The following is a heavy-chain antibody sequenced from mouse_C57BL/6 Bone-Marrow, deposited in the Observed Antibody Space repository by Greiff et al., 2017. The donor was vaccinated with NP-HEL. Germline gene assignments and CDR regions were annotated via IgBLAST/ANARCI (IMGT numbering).Heavy chain of an antibody. CDR2: IDPNSGGT. Sequence: QVQLKQPGAELVKPGASVKLSCKASGYTFTSYWMHWVKQRPGRGLEWIGRIDPNSGGTKYNEKFKSKATLTVDKPSSTAYMELSSLTSEDSAVYYCAREDGYPFAYWGQGTLVTVSA. J-gene: IGHJ3*01. CDR1: GYTFTSYW. D-gene: IGHD2-3*01. CDR3: AREDGYPFAY. V-gene: IGHV1-72*01.